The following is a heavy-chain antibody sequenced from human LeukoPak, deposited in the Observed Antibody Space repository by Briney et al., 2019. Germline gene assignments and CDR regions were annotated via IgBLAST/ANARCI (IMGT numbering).Heavy chain of an antibody. CDR2: IYSGGST. D-gene: IGHD4-17*01. CDR3: ARDYAGGDYYYYMDV. J-gene: IGHJ6*03. Sequence: PGGSLRLSCAASGFTFSSNYMSWVRQAPGKGLEWVSVIYSGGSTYYADSVKGRFTISRDNSKNTLYLQMNSLRAEDTAVYYCARDYAGGDYYYYMDVWGKGTTVTVSS. CDR1: GFTFSSNY. V-gene: IGHV3-53*01.